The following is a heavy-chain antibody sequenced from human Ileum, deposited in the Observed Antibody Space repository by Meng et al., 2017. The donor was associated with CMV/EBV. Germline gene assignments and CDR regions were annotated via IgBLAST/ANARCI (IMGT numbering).Heavy chain of an antibody. J-gene: IGHJ3*02. Sequence: GSLRLSCAASGFNLNRYTMHWVRQAPGKGLEWVAVTSYDGNKDWYADSVKGRFTISRDNSKDTLYLQMNSLTREDTGVYYCARESTIFGVVTLTIPIDGFDIWGEGTMVTVSS. D-gene: IGHD3-3*01. V-gene: IGHV3-30*04. CDR3: ARESTIFGVVTLTIPIDGFDI. CDR2: TSYDGNKD. CDR1: GFNLNRYT.